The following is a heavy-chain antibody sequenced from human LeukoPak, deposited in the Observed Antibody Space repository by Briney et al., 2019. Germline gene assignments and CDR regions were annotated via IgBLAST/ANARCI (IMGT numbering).Heavy chain of an antibody. CDR1: GFTFSSYA. J-gene: IGHJ4*02. V-gene: IGHV3-30*14. CDR3: ARDPPRYCSSTSCLKGDY. CDR2: ISYDGSNK. D-gene: IGHD2-2*01. Sequence: PGGSLRLSCAASGFTFSSYAMHWVRQAPGKGLEWVAVISYDGSNKYYADSVKGRFTISRDNSKNTLYLQMNSLRAEDTAVYYCARDPPRYCSSTSCLKGDYWGQGTLVTVSS.